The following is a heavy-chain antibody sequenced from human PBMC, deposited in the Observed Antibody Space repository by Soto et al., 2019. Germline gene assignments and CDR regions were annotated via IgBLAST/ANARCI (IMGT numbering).Heavy chain of an antibody. CDR3: ARDFTSIVVVPAAADAFDI. D-gene: IGHD2-2*01. J-gene: IGHJ3*02. CDR2: ISSSSSYI. Sequence: PGGSLRLSCAASGFTFSGYSMNWVRQAPGKGLEWVSSISSSSSYIYYADSVKGRFTISRDNAKNSLYLQMNSLRAEDTAVYYCARDFTSIVVVPAAADAFDIWGQGTMVTVSS. CDR1: GFTFSGYS. V-gene: IGHV3-21*01.